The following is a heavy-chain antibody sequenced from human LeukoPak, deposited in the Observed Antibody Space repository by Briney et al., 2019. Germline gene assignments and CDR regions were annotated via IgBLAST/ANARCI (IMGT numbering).Heavy chain of an antibody. CDR1: GFTFSRYE. V-gene: IGHV3-48*03. J-gene: IGHJ5*02. D-gene: IGHD5-24*01. CDR3: ARAPLVLQYRWWFDP. CDR2: ISGSGDTI. Sequence: GGSLRLSCAGSGFTFSRYEMNWVRQAPGKGLEWISYISGSGDTIYYADSVKGRFTISRDNAKNLLYLQMNSLRAEDTAVYHCARAPLVLQYRWWFDPWGQGTLVIVSS.